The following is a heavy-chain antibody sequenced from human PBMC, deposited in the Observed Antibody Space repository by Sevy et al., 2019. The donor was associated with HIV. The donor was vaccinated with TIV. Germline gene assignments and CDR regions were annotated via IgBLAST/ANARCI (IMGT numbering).Heavy chain of an antibody. D-gene: IGHD4-17*01. CDR3: ARDLPPSATTVAHFDR. CDR1: GFLFSSYE. CDR2: ISNSGTTI. J-gene: IGHJ4*02. V-gene: IGHV3-48*03. Sequence: GGSLRLSCTTSGFLFSSYEMNWVRQAPGKGLEWVSYISNSGTTIYYSDSVKGRFTISRDNARNSLYLQMSSLRAEDSAVYYCARDLPPSATTVAHFDRWGQGTLATVSS.